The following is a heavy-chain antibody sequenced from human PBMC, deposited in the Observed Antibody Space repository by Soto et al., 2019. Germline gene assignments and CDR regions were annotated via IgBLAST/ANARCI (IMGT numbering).Heavy chain of an antibody. V-gene: IGHV1-69*01. D-gene: IGHD3-10*01. CDR3: AGSFKYGSGTFDAFDI. CDR2: IIPIFGTT. Sequence: QVQLVQSGTEGKKPGSSLKVSCKASGGTFSSYAISWVRQAPGQGLEWMGGIIPIFGTTNYAEKFRGRVSITADESTSTAYVELSSLRSEDTAVYYCAGSFKYGSGTFDAFDIWGQGTMVTVSS. CDR1: GGTFSSYA. J-gene: IGHJ3*02.